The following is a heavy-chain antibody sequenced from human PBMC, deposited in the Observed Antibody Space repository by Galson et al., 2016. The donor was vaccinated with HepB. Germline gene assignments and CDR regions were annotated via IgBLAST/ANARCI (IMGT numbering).Heavy chain of an antibody. CDR3: ARNDCSDTNCYPTLFNY. D-gene: IGHD2-2*01. Sequence: TLSLTCTVSGDSISTGVYYWNWIRQHPGKGLEWIGYIYYSGSTHYNPSLRGRVTISVDTSKNQFSLRLSSVTAADTAVYYCARNDCSDTNCYPTLFNYWGQGTLVTVSS. V-gene: IGHV4-31*03. J-gene: IGHJ4*02. CDR1: GDSISTGVYY. CDR2: IYYSGST.